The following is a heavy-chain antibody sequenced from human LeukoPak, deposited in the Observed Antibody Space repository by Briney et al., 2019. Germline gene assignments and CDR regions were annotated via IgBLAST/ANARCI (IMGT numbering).Heavy chain of an antibody. J-gene: IGHJ5*02. CDR1: GYTFTGYY. CDR2: INPNSGGT. CDR3: ARDRRNIVGATWVWFDP. V-gene: IGHV1-2*02. D-gene: IGHD1-26*01. Sequence: PGASVKVSCKASGYTFTGYYMHWVRQAPGQGLEWMGWINPNSGGTNYAQKFQGRVTMTRDTSISTAYMELSRLRSDDTAVYYCARDRRNIVGATWVWFDPWGQGTLVTVSS.